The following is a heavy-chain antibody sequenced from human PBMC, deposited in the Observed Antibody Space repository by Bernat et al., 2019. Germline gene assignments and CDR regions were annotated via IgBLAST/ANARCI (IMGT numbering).Heavy chain of an antibody. J-gene: IGHJ4*02. D-gene: IGHD2-15*01. CDR3: ARDCSGGSCYTDQYYFDY. CDR2: ISAYNGNT. CDR1: GYTFTSYG. Sequence: QVQLVQSGAEVKKPGASVKVSCKASGYTFTSYGISWVRQAPGQGLEWMGWISAYNGNTNYAQKLQGRVTMTTDTSTSTAYMELRSLRSDDTAVYYCARDCSGGSCYTDQYYFDYWGQGTLVTVSS. V-gene: IGHV1-18*01.